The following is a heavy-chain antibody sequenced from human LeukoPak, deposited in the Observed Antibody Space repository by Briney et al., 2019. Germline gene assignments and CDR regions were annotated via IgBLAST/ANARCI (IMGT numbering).Heavy chain of an antibody. CDR1: GYTFTSYY. CDR3: ARDPNPTYYYDSSGYLFDY. J-gene: IGHJ4*02. D-gene: IGHD3-22*01. Sequence: ASVKVSCKASGYTFTSYYMHWVRQAPGQGLEWMGTINPSGGSTSYAQKFQGRVTMTRDTSTSTVYMELSSLRSEDTAVYYCARDPNPTYYYDSSGYLFDYWGQGTLVTVSS. CDR2: INPSGGST. V-gene: IGHV1-46*01.